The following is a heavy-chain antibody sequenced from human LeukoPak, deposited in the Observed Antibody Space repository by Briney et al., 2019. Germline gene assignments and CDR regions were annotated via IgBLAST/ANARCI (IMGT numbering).Heavy chain of an antibody. V-gene: IGHV1-2*02. Sequence: ASVKVSCKASGYRFISNYIQWVRQAPGLGPEWMGWMRPGNGNTRYAETFQGRVTMTRDTSINTAYMDLSSLRSDDTAVYYCAREGSYCVGGDCYSFDFWGQGTLITVSS. D-gene: IGHD2-21*02. CDR1: GYRFISNY. J-gene: IGHJ4*02. CDR3: AREGSYCVGGDCYSFDF. CDR2: MRPGNGNT.